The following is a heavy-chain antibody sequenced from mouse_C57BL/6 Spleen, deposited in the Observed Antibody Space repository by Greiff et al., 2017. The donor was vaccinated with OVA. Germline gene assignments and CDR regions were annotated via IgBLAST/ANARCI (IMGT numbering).Heavy chain of an antibody. Sequence: EVQVVESGEGLVKPGGSLKLSCAASGFTFSSYAMSWVRQTPEKRLEWVAYISSGGDYIYYADTVKGRFTISRDNARNTLYLQMSSLKSEDTAMYYCTRAFYDGYYGAMDYWGQGTSVTVSS. CDR2: ISSGGDYI. CDR3: TRAFYDGYYGAMDY. V-gene: IGHV5-9-1*02. J-gene: IGHJ4*01. D-gene: IGHD2-3*01. CDR1: GFTFSSYA.